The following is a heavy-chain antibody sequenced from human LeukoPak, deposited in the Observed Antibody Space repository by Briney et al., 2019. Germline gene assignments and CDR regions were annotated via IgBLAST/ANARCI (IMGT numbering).Heavy chain of an antibody. D-gene: IGHD3-16*02. Sequence: GESLKISCKGSGYSFATYWIAWVRQMPGEGLEWLGIIHPGDSNTRYSPSFQGQVTISADKSISTAYLQWSSLKASDIAMYYCARLVITFGGVIPQVFDIWGQGTMVTVSS. CDR3: ARLVITFGGVIPQVFDI. V-gene: IGHV5-51*01. CDR1: GYSFATYW. J-gene: IGHJ3*02. CDR2: IHPGDSNT.